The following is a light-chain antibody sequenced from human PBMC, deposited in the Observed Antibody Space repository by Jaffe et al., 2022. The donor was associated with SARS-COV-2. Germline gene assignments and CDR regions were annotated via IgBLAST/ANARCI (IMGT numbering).Light chain of an antibody. CDR1: QSISSW. Sequence: DIQMTQSPSALSASIGDTVSLTCRASQSISSWVAWYQQKPGKAPKLLIYKASSLHSGVPSRFSGSGSGTVFTLTITSLQPDDFATYYCQHYNSNSQTFGQGTKVEI. J-gene: IGKJ1*01. V-gene: IGKV1-5*03. CDR2: KAS. CDR3: QHYNSNSQT.